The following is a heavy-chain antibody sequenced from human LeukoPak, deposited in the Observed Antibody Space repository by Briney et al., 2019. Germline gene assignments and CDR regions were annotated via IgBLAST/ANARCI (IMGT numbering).Heavy chain of an antibody. CDR1: GFTFSSYS. CDR2: ISSSSSYI. V-gene: IGHV3-21*01. J-gene: IGHJ4*02. Sequence: PGGSLRLSCAASGFTFSSYSMNWVRQAPGKGLEWGSSISSSSSYIYYADSVKGRFTISRDNAKNSLYLQMNSLRAEDTAVYYCARDGNYYDSSGYYDYWGQGTLVTVSS. CDR3: ARDGNYYDSSGYYDY. D-gene: IGHD3-22*01.